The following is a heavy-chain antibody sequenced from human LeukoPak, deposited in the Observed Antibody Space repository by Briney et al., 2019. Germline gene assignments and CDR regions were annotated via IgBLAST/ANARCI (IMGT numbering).Heavy chain of an antibody. Sequence: SETLSLTCTVSGGSISSYYWSWIRQPPGKGLEWIGYTSYSGSTNYNPSLKSRVTISVDTSKNQFSLKLSSVTAADTAVYYCARVTGYMIEDYFDYWGQGTVVSVSS. V-gene: IGHV4-59*01. CDR3: ARVTGYMIEDYFDY. CDR2: TSYSGST. D-gene: IGHD3-22*01. CDR1: GGSISSYY. J-gene: IGHJ4*02.